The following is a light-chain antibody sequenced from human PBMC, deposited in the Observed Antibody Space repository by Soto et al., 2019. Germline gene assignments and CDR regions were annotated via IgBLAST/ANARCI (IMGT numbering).Light chain of an antibody. J-gene: IGKJ2*01. CDR1: QSISSW. CDR2: DAS. V-gene: IGKV1-5*01. CDR3: QQYNSWMYT. Sequence: DIQMTQSPSTLSASVGDRVTITCRASQSISSWLAWYQQKPGKAPKLLIYDASSLESGVPSRFSGSGSGTDFTLTISSLQPDDFATYYCQQYNSWMYTFGQGTELEIK.